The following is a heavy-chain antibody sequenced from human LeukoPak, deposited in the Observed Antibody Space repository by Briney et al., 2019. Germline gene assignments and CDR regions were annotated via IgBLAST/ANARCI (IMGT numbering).Heavy chain of an antibody. CDR2: IIPIFGTA. Sequence: GASVKVSCKASGGTFSSYAISWVRQAPGQGLEWMGRIIPIFGTANYAQKFQGRVTITADESTSTAYMELRSLRSDDTAVYYCARVVSRLLWFGDGLGDYWGQGTLVTVSS. CDR3: ARVVSRLLWFGDGLGDY. CDR1: GGTFSSYA. D-gene: IGHD3-10*01. V-gene: IGHV1-69*13. J-gene: IGHJ4*02.